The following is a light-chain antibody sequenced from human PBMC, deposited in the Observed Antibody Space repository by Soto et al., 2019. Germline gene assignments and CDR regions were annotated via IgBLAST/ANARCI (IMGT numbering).Light chain of an antibody. J-gene: IGLJ1*01. CDR2: EVS. V-gene: IGLV2-8*01. CDR1: SSDVGASNY. CDR3: SSYAGDNSFA. Sequence: QSVLTQPPSASGSPGQSVTISCTGTSSDVGASNYVSWYQQHSDKAPKLMIYEVSKRPSGVPDRSSGSKSGNTASLTVSGLQAEDEADYYCSSYAGDNSFAFGSGTKVTVL.